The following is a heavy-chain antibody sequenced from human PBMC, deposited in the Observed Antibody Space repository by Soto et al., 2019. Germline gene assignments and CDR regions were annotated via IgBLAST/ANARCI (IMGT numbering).Heavy chain of an antibody. CDR3: ARDYSCSSGWYWYYYYVMDV. D-gene: IGHD6-19*01. CDR2: ISYDGSNK. J-gene: IGHJ6*02. Sequence: QVQLVESGGGVVQPGRSLRLSCAASGFTFSSYAMHWVRQAPGKGLEWVAVISYDGSNKYYADSVKGRFTISRDNSKNTLYLQMNSLRAEDTAVYYCARDYSCSSGWYWYYYYVMDVWGQGTTVTVSS. CDR1: GFTFSSYA. V-gene: IGHV3-30-3*01.